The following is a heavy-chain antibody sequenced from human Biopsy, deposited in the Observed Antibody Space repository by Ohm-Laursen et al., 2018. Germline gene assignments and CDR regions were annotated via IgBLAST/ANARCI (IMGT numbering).Heavy chain of an antibody. Sequence: SSVKVSCKASGGTFSSSAITWVRQAPGQGLEWMGGIIGIFRTAHYAQKFQGRVTITADEFMSTAYMELSGLRSEDTAVYYCAAGFRTGWYWFDSWGQGTLVTVSS. CDR1: GGTFSSSA. J-gene: IGHJ5*01. D-gene: IGHD6-19*01. CDR2: IIGIFRTA. CDR3: AAGFRTGWYWFDS. V-gene: IGHV1-69*01.